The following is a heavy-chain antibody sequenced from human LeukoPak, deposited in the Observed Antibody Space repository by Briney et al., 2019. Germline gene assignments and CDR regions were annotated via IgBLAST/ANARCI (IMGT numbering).Heavy chain of an antibody. CDR1: GFTFSDYY. J-gene: IGHJ6*02. V-gene: IGHV3-11*03. CDR2: ISISGTYT. D-gene: IGHD1-26*01. CDR3: ARCGTPNNYHYYGMDV. Sequence: PGGSLRLSCAASGFTFSDYYMSWIRQAPGKGLEWVSYISISGTYTNYADSVKGRFTISRDNAKNSPYLQMNSLRAEDTAVYYCARCGTPNNYHYYGMDVWGQGTTVTVSS.